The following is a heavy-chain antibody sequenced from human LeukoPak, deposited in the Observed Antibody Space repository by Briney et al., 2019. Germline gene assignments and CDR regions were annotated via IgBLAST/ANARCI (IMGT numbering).Heavy chain of an antibody. J-gene: IGHJ5*02. D-gene: IGHD3-10*01. CDR2: IYYSGST. V-gene: IGHV4-39*01. CDR3: ARHKEVLLWFGELSGTWFDP. CDR1: GGSISSSSYY. Sequence: SETLSLTCTVSGGSISSSSYYRGWIRQPPGKGLEWIGSIYYSGSTYYNPSLKSRVTISVDTSKNQFSLKLSSVTAADTAVYYCARHKEVLLWFGELSGTWFDPWGQGTLVTVSS.